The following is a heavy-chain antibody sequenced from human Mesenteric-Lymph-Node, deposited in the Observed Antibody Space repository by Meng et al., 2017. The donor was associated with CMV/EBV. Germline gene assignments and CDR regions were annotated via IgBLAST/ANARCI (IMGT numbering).Heavy chain of an antibody. CDR2: LATAGGDT. V-gene: IGHV3-13*01. CDR3: ARDSIASALDY. CDR1: GFTFSFSD. Sequence: GGSLRLSCAASGFTFSFSDMHWVRQATGKGLDWVSVLATAGGDTYYPGSVKGRFTISRENAKNSFFLQMNSLRAGDTAVYYCARDSIASALDYWGQGVLVTVSS. J-gene: IGHJ4*02. D-gene: IGHD6-13*01.